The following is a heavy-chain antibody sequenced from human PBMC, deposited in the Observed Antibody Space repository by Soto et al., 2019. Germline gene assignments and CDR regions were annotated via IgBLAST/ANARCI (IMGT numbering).Heavy chain of an antibody. D-gene: IGHD2-2*01. J-gene: IGHJ4*02. Sequence: PGGSLRLSCVASGFTCSSYWITWVRQAPGKGLEWVGNIKQDGGEKNYVDSVKGRFTISRDNAKNSVYLQMNSLRAEDTAVYYCAREIVVARGASYFDYWGPGTLVTVSS. CDR3: AREIVVARGASYFDY. CDR1: GFTCSSYW. V-gene: IGHV3-7*04. CDR2: IKQDGGEK.